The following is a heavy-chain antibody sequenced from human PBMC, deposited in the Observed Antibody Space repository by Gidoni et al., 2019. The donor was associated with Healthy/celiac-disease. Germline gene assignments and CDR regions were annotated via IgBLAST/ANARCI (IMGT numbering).Heavy chain of an antibody. Sequence: EVQLVESGGGLVKPGGSLRLSCAASGFTFSSYSMNWVRQAPGKGLEWVSSISSSSSYIYYADSVKGRFTISRDNAKNSLYLQMNSLRAEDTAVYYCARYDSSRYYYYYGMDVWGQGTTVTVSS. V-gene: IGHV3-21*01. CDR1: GFTFSSYS. D-gene: IGHD3-22*01. CDR2: ISSSSSYI. CDR3: ARYDSSRYYYYYGMDV. J-gene: IGHJ6*02.